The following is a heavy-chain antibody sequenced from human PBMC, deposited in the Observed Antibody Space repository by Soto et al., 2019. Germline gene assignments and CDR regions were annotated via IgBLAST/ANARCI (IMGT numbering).Heavy chain of an antibody. CDR3: ASHRYFDHHTAAWFDP. J-gene: IGHJ5*02. Sequence: GASVKVSCKASGGTFSSYTISWVRQAPGQGLEWMGRIIPILGIANYAQKFQGRVTITADKSTSTAYMELSSLRSEDTAVYYCASHRYFDHHTAAWFDPWGQGTRVTVS. CDR2: IIPILGIA. V-gene: IGHV1-69*02. CDR1: GGTFSSYT. D-gene: IGHD3-9*01.